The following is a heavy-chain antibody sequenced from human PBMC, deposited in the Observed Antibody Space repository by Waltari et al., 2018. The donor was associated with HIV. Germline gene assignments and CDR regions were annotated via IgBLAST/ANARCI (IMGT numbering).Heavy chain of an antibody. V-gene: IGHV3-23*04. Sequence: EVQLVESGGGLVQPGGSLRLSCSASGFASSSFVMIWFRRATGKGLEWVSTISGSDGNTYYPDSVQGRFTISRDNSKNTLFLQLNSLRAEDTAVYYCAILIAAAGDFDYWGQGTLVTVSS. CDR2: ISGSDGNT. CDR3: AILIAAAGDFDY. D-gene: IGHD6-13*01. J-gene: IGHJ4*02. CDR1: GFASSSFV.